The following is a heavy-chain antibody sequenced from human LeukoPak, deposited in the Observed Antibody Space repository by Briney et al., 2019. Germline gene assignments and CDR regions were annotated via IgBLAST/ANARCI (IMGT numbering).Heavy chain of an antibody. CDR1: GLTLASYP. CDR2: ISGGGGDT. D-gene: IGHD6-13*01. J-gene: IGHJ4*02. Sequence: GGSLRLSCAASGLTLASYPMSWVRQAPGKGLEWVSTISGGGGDTYYADSVKGRFTISRDNSKNTLYLQMNSLRADDTAIYYCAKDGESTSWYTDFWGQGTLVTVSS. CDR3: AKDGESTSWYTDF. V-gene: IGHV3-23*01.